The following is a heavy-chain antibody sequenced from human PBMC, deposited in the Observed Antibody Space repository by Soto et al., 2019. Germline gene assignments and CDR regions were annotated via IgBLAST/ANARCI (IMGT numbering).Heavy chain of an antibody. CDR2: VTPNNGKT. CDR1: GYLFTTYD. V-gene: IGHV1-8*01. D-gene: IGHD3-16*01. Sequence: ASVKVSCKTSGYLFTTYDINWVRQAAGRGLEWMGRVTPNNGKTDYAQNFQGRLTMTRDTSISTVYMELSSLTSEDTAVYYCAKDFGGLYNWFDPWGQGTLVTVSS. J-gene: IGHJ5*02. CDR3: AKDFGGLYNWFDP.